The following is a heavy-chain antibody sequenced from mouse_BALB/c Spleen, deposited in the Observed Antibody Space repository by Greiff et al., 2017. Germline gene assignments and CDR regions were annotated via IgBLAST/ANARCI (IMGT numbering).Heavy chain of an antibody. CDR3: ARDEGYDDWYFYV. CDR1: GFTFTDYY. J-gene: IGHJ1*01. CDR2: IRNKANGYTT. Sequence: EVQRVESGGGLVQPGGSLRLSCATSGFTFTDYYMSWVRQPPGKALEWLGFIRNKANGYTTEYSASVKGRFTITRDNSQSILYLQMNTLRAEDSATYYCARDEGYDDWYFYVWGAGTTVTVSS. D-gene: IGHD2-12*01. V-gene: IGHV7-3*02.